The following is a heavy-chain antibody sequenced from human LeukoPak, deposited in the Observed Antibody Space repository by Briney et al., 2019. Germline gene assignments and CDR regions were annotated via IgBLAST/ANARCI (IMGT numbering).Heavy chain of an antibody. CDR2: MNPNSGNT. CDR3: ARGLRITMIAPGY. Sequence: RASVKVSCKASGYTFTSYDINWVRQATGQGLEWMGWMNPNSGNTGYAQKFKGRVTMTRNTSISTAYMELSSLRSEDTAVYYCARGLRITMIAPGYWGQGTLVTVSS. CDR1: GYTFTSYD. J-gene: IGHJ4*02. V-gene: IGHV1-8*01. D-gene: IGHD3-22*01.